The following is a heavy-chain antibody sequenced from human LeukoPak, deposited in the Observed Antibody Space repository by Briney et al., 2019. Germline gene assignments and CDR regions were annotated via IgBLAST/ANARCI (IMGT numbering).Heavy chain of an antibody. J-gene: IGHJ4*02. Sequence: SETLSLTCAVYGGSFSGYYWSWIRQPPGKGLEWIGEINHSGSTNYNPSLKSRVIISVDTSKNQFSLKLSSVTAADTAVYYCARARITISSYYFDYWGQGTLVTVSS. CDR1: GGSFSGYY. V-gene: IGHV4-34*01. CDR2: INHSGST. D-gene: IGHD3-3*01. CDR3: ARARITISSYYFDY.